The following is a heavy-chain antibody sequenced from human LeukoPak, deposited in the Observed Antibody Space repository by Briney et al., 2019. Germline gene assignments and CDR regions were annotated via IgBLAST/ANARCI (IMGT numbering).Heavy chain of an antibody. CDR3: AGHHPRNTVDF. V-gene: IGHV4-59*08. CDR1: GGSMSRYY. D-gene: IGHD2-8*02. CDR2: ISDIGSI. J-gene: IGHJ4*02. Sequence: PSGTLSLTCTVSGGSMSRYYWSWLRQPPGKALEWIAYISDIGSINYNPSLKSRVTISLDTSKNQFSLKLSSVTAADTAVYYCAGHHPRNTVDFWGQGTLVTVSS.